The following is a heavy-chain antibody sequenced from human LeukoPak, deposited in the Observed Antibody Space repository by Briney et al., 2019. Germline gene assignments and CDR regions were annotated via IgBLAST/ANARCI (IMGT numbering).Heavy chain of an antibody. Sequence: GGSLRLSCAASGFTFSSYEMNWVRQAPGKGLEWVSYISSSGSTIYYADSVKGRFTISRDNAKNSLYLQMNSLRAEDTAVYYGAGDLTAAATYYYYGMDVWGQGTTVTVSS. CDR2: ISSSGSTI. CDR1: GFTFSSYE. CDR3: AGDLTAAATYYYYGMDV. J-gene: IGHJ6*02. V-gene: IGHV3-48*03. D-gene: IGHD6-13*01.